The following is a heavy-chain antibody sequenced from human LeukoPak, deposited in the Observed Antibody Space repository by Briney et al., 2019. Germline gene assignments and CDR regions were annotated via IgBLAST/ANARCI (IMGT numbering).Heavy chain of an antibody. V-gene: IGHV3-30*02. J-gene: IGHJ4*02. CDR2: IRYDGSNK. D-gene: IGHD2-21*02. Sequence: QAGGSLRLSCSASGFTFSNYGIHWVRQAPGKGLEWVAFIRYDGSNKYYADSVKGRFTISRDNSKNTLYLQMNSLRAEDTAVYYCASDPGMSNDYWGQGTLVTVSS. CDR3: ASDPGMSNDY. CDR1: GFTFSNYG.